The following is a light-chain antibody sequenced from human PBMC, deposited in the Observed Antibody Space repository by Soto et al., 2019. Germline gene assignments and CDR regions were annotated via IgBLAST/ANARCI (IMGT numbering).Light chain of an antibody. CDR2: KAS. J-gene: IGKJ1*01. CDR1: QSIDTS. CDR3: QHYNAYSRT. V-gene: IGKV1-5*03. Sequence: DIQMTQSPSTLSASIGDRVTITCRASQSIDTSVAWYQQKPGKAPKLLIYKASSLQSGVPSRFSGSGSGTEFTLTISRLQPDDFATYSCQHYNAYSRTFGQGTKVEVK.